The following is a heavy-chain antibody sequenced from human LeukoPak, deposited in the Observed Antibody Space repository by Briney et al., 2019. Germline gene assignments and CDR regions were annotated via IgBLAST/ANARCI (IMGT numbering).Heavy chain of an antibody. CDR1: GYTFTSYG. Sequence: ASVKVSRKASGYTFTSYGISWVRRAPGQGLEWMGWISAYNGNTNYAQKLQGRVTMTTDTSTSTAYMELRSLRSDDTAVYYCARAPAAGPHAFDIWGQGTMVTVSS. CDR3: ARAPAAGPHAFDI. CDR2: ISAYNGNT. D-gene: IGHD6-13*01. J-gene: IGHJ3*02. V-gene: IGHV1-18*01.